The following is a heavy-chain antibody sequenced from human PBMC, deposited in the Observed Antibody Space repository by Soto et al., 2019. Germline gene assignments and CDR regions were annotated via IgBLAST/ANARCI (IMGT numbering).Heavy chain of an antibody. J-gene: IGHJ6*03. CDR1: GGSISSYY. CDR2: IDYTETT. CDR3: ARVPRRYSGYDSRYYYYNMDV. V-gene: IGHV4-59*01. D-gene: IGHD5-12*01. Sequence: QVQLQESGPGLVKPSETLSLSCTVSGGSISSYYWSWIRQPPGKGLQWIGYIDYTETTNYDPSLESRVTISVDTSKHQFSLQLTSVTAADTAVYYCARVPRRYSGYDSRYYYYNMDVWGNGTTVTVSS.